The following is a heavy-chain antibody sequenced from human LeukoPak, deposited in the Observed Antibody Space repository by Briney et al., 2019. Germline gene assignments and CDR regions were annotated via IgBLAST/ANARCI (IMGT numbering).Heavy chain of an antibody. CDR1: GGTFSSYA. V-gene: IGHV1-69*05. J-gene: IGHJ4*02. Sequence: GASVKVSCKSSGGTFSSYAITWVRQAPGQGLEWMGGIIPIFGTANYAQKFQGRVTITTDESTSTAYMGLSSLRSEDTAVYYCARGGSSSWSNRLYFDYWGQGTLVTVSS. D-gene: IGHD6-13*01. CDR3: ARGGSSSWSNRLYFDY. CDR2: IIPIFGTA.